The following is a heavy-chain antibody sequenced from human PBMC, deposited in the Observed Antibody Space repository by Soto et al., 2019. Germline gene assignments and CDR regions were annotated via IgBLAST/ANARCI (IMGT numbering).Heavy chain of an antibody. CDR1: GGTFSSYA. J-gene: IGHJ5*02. Sequence: GASVKVSCEASGGTFSSYAISWVRQAPGQGLEWMGGIIPIFGTANYAQKFQGRVTITADKSTSTAYMELSSLRSEDTAVYYCARESGLVVVPAAGNWFDPWGQGTLVTVSS. CDR2: IIPIFGTA. D-gene: IGHD2-2*01. V-gene: IGHV1-69*06. CDR3: ARESGLVVVPAAGNWFDP.